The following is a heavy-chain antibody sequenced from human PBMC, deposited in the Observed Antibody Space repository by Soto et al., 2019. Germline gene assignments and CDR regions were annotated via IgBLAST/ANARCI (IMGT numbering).Heavy chain of an antibody. V-gene: IGHV4-59*12. CDR2: IYYSGST. CDR3: ASLSSQWLRLGECFDY. J-gene: IGHJ4*02. D-gene: IGHD3-16*01. CDR1: GGSISSYY. Sequence: ASETLSLTCTVSGGSISSYYWSWIRQPPGKGLEWIGYIYYSGSTNYNPSLKSRVTISVDTSKNQFSLKLSSVTAADTAVYYCASLSSQWLRLGECFDYWGQGTLVTVSS.